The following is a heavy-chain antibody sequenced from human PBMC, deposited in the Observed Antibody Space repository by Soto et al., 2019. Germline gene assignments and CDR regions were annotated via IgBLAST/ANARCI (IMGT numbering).Heavy chain of an antibody. J-gene: IGHJ5*02. CDR1: GYIFTSYY. V-gene: IGHV1-46*03. Sequence: ASVKVSCKASGYIFTSYYIHWVRQAPGQGLEWMGWINPFDGSRMFAQSFQGRVTMTRDTSTSTVYMEVSSLRSEDTAVYYCSRVDPGETSPLDLWGQGTLVTVSS. D-gene: IGHD3-10*01. CDR2: INPFDGSR. CDR3: SRVDPGETSPLDL.